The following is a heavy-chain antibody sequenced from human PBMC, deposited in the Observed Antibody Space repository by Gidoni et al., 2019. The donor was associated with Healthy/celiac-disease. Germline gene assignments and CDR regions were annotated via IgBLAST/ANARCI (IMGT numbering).Heavy chain of an antibody. J-gene: IGHJ4*02. D-gene: IGHD6-19*01. CDR1: VFTFCTYA. CDR3: AKDIEGYSSGWRSVPPLWDY. CDR2: IGGSGSST. V-gene: IGHV3-23*01. Sequence: VQLLASVGCLVQPGGSLTLSCAASVFTFCTYAMRWVRQAPGKGLEWGSAIGGSGSSTYYADSVKGRFTISRDNSKNTLYLKMNSLRAEDTAVYYCAKDIEGYSSGWRSVPPLWDYWGQGTLVTVSS.